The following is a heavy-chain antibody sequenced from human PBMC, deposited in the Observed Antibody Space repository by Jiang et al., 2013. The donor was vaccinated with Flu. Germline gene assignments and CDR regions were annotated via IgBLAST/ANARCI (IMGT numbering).Heavy chain of an antibody. J-gene: IGHJ4*02. Sequence: KPTQTLTLTCTFSGFSLNTLEMCVSWIRQPPGKALEWLALIDWDDEKYYKTSLKTRLTISKDTSKNQVVLTMTNMDPVDTGTYYCARIRRYSYGYYDYWGQGTLVTV. V-gene: IGHV2-70*13. CDR1: GFSLNTLEMC. D-gene: IGHD5-18*01. CDR2: IDWDDEK. CDR3: ARIRRYSYGYYDY.